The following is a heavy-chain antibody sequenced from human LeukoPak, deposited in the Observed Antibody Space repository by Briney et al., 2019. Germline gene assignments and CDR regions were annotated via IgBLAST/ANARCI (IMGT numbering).Heavy chain of an antibody. Sequence: SETLSLTCTVSGGSISTYYWSWIRQPPGKGLEWIGYIYYSGITNYNPSLKSRATISVDTSKNQFSLKLNSVTAADTAVYYCAREGGKQWLVFDYWGQGALVTVSS. J-gene: IGHJ4*02. CDR2: IYYSGIT. D-gene: IGHD6-19*01. CDR1: GGSISTYY. V-gene: IGHV4-59*12. CDR3: AREGGKQWLVFDY.